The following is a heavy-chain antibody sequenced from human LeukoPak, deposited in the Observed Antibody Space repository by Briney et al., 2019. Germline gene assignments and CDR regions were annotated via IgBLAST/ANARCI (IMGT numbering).Heavy chain of an antibody. Sequence: SETLSLTCAVYGASYNAYYWSWIRQPPGKGLRGIGDIDHRGTATYNPSLKSRLTISADASKNQFSLKLNSVTDADTAVYYCAVGITILGVAASFDFWGQGNLVIVSS. D-gene: IGHD3-3*01. CDR1: GASYNAYY. J-gene: IGHJ4*02. CDR2: IDHRGTA. CDR3: AVGITILGVAASFDF. V-gene: IGHV4-34*01.